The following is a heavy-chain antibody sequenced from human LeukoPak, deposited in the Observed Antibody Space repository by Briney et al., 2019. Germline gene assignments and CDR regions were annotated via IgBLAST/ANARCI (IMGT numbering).Heavy chain of an antibody. CDR3: AKDPAAGDCYYGMDV. V-gene: IGHV3-30*02. Sequence: GGSLRLSCVASGFTFSRYGMHWVRQAPCKGLEWVGIIWYDGSEKYYADSVKGRFTISRDNSKNTLYLQMNSLRAEDTAVYYCAKDPAAGDCYYGMDVWGQGTTVTVSS. J-gene: IGHJ6*02. CDR2: IWYDGSEK. CDR1: GFTFSRYG. D-gene: IGHD6-13*01.